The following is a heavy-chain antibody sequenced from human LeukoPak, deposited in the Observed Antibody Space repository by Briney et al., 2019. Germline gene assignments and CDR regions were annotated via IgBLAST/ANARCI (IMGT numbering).Heavy chain of an antibody. Sequence: PSQTLSRTCAISGDSVSSNSAAWNWIRQSPSRCLEWLGRTYYRSKWYNDYAVSVKSRITINPDTSKNQFSLQLNSLPPEDTAVYYCASDEWLVRGGGFHYWRRGPRVSVPT. J-gene: IGHJ4*02. V-gene: IGHV6-1*01. CDR1: GDSVSSNSAA. CDR2: TYYRSKWYN. D-gene: IGHD6-19*01. CDR3: ASDEWLVRGGGFHY.